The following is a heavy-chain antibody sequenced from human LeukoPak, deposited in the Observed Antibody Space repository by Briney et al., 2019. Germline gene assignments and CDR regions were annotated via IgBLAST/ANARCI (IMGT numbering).Heavy chain of an antibody. CDR2: ITPDGSST. V-gene: IGHV3-74*01. CDR3: SSQISRGGN. Sequence: GGSLRLSCAGSGFSFSTYWMHWVRQVPGKGPEWVSHITPDGSSTNYADSVKGRFTISRDNAKNTLYLQMNSLRAEDTAVYYCSSQISRGGNWGQGTLVTVSS. CDR1: GFSFSTYW. J-gene: IGHJ4*02. D-gene: IGHD3-16*01.